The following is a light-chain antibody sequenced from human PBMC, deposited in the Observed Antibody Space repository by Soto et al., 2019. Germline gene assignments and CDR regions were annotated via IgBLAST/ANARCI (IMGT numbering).Light chain of an antibody. CDR1: QSISSY. CDR3: QHSYSTLWT. CDR2: AAS. Sequence: DIQMTQSPSSLSASVGDRFTITCRASQSISSYLNWYQQKPGKAPKLLIYAASSLQRGVPSRFSGSGSGTDFTLTISSLQPEDFATYYCQHSYSTLWTFGQVTKVDIK. J-gene: IGKJ1*01. V-gene: IGKV1-39*01.